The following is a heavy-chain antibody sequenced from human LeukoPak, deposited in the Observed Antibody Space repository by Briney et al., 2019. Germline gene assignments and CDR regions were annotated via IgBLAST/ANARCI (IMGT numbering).Heavy chain of an antibody. V-gene: IGHV4-38-2*02. Sequence: PSETLSLTCTVSGYSISSGYYWGWIRQPPGKGLECIGSIYHSGSTYYNPSLKSRVTISVDTSKNQFSLKLSSVTAADTAVYYCARGVRRWLQLIEDFDYWGQGTLVTVSS. D-gene: IGHD5-24*01. J-gene: IGHJ4*02. CDR1: GYSISSGYY. CDR2: IYHSGST. CDR3: ARGVRRWLQLIEDFDY.